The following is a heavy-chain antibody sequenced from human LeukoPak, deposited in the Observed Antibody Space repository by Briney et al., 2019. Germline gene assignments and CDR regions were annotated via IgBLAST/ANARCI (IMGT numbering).Heavy chain of an antibody. J-gene: IGHJ4*02. CDR2: ISSSSTI. D-gene: IGHD3-10*01. V-gene: IGHV3-48*01. Sequence: GSLSLSCAASRFTFSSYSMNWVRPAPGKELEWVSYISSSSTIHYADSVKGRFTISRDNAKNSLYLQMNSLRAEDTAVYYCARDVGGSGTYFDYWGQGTLVTVSS. CDR1: RFTFSSYS. CDR3: ARDVGGSGTYFDY.